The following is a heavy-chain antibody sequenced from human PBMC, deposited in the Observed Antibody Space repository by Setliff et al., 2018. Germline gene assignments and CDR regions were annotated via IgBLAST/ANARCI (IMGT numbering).Heavy chain of an antibody. CDR3: TRDRQYCSSPTCYSSYFYYYGMDV. J-gene: IGHJ6*02. Sequence: PSETLSLTCAVYGASFSDTYWSWIRQPPGKGLEWIGDINYLGNTNYNPSLKTRVTISVDTSKNQFSLNLVSLTAADTAVYYCTRDRQYCSSPTCYSSYFYYYGMDVWGQGTTVTVSS. CDR2: INYLGNT. CDR1: GASFSDTY. V-gene: IGHV4-34*01. D-gene: IGHD2-2*02.